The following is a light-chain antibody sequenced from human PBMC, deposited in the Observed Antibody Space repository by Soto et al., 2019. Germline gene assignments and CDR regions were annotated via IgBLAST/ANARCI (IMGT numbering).Light chain of an antibody. CDR1: QSVDSRY. J-gene: IGKJ1*01. V-gene: IGKV3-20*01. CDR2: GAS. CDR3: QQYDSSFWT. Sequence: ENVLTQFPGTLSLSPGERATLSCRASQSVDSRYLAWYQQKPGQAPTILIYGASSRATGIPDRFIGSGSGTDFTLTIGRLEPEDFAVYYCQQYDSSFWTFGQGTKVEIK.